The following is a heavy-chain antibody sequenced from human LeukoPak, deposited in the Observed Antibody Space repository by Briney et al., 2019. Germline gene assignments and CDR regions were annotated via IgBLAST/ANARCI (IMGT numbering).Heavy chain of an antibody. CDR1: GYTFTSYG. V-gene: IGHV1-46*01. Sequence: ASVKVSCKASGYTFTSYGISWVRQAPGQGLEWMAIINPSGDFRSYAQKSQGRLTVTRDMSTRTVYMELSDLRPEDTAVYYCARDYSGEWEQLTGWWFDPWGQGTLVIVSS. J-gene: IGHJ5*02. CDR3: ARDYSGEWEQLTGWWFDP. D-gene: IGHD1-26*01. CDR2: INPSGDFR.